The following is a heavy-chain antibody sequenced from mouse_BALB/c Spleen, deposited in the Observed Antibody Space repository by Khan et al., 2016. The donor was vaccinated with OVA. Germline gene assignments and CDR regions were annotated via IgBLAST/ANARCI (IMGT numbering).Heavy chain of an antibody. V-gene: IGHV5-17*02. J-gene: IGHJ2*01. CDR2: ISGDSSTI. CDR3: ATSYYYGYYFDY. CDR1: GFTFSSYG. D-gene: IGHD1-1*01. Sequence: EVELVESGGGLVQPGGSRKLSCAASGFTFSSYGMHWVRQAPEKGLEWVAYISGDSSTIYYTDTVKGRFTISRDNPKNTLSLQMTRLMSEDTAMYFCATSYYYGYYFDYWGPGTTLTVSS.